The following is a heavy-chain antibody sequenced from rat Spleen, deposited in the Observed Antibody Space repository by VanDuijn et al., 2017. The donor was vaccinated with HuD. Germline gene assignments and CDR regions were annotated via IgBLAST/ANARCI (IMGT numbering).Heavy chain of an antibody. Sequence: EVQLVESGGGLVRPGRSLKLSCAASGFTFSDYNMAWVRQAPKKGLEWVATIIYDGNRTYYRDSVKGRFTISRDNAKSTLYLQMDSLRSEDTATYCCATRDNNWGYWGQGVMVTVSS. CDR1: GFTFSDYN. CDR3: ATRDNNWGY. CDR2: IIYDGNRT. J-gene: IGHJ2*01. D-gene: IGHD1-10*01. V-gene: IGHV5S10*01.